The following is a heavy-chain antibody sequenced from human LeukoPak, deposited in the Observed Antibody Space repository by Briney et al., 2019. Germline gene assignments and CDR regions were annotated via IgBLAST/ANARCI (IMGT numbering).Heavy chain of an antibody. Sequence: GGSLRLSCAASGFTFSDYYMSWIRQAPGKGLEWVSYISSSGSTIYYADSVKGRFTISRDNAKNSLYLQMNSLRAEDTAVYYCARDPQFNGESWDAFDIWGRGTMVTVSS. J-gene: IGHJ3*02. D-gene: IGHD3-10*01. V-gene: IGHV3-11*01. CDR2: ISSSGSTI. CDR3: ARDPQFNGESWDAFDI. CDR1: GFTFSDYY.